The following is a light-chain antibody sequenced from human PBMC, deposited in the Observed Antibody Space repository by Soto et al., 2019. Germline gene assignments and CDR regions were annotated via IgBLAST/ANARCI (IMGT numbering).Light chain of an antibody. J-gene: IGLJ1*01. CDR1: SSDDGSYNR. Sequence: QSALTQPPSVSGSPGQSVDISCTGTSSDDGSYNRVSWYQQPPGTAPKLIISEVSNRPSGVPDRFSGSKSGNTASLTISGLQAEDEADYYCSSYTTSNTYVFGTGTKVTVL. CDR3: SSYTTSNTYV. V-gene: IGLV2-18*02. CDR2: EVS.